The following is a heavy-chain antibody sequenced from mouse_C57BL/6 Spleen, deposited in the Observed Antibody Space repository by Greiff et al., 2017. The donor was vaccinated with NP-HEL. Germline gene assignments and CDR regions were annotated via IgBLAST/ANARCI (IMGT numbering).Heavy chain of an antibody. J-gene: IGHJ2*01. CDR3: TRTHYYEGFDY. CDR2: IDPETGGT. Sequence: QVQLQQSGAELVRPGASVTLSCKASGYTFTDYEMHWVKQTPVHGLEWIGAIDPETGGTAYNQKFKGKAILTADKSSSTAYMELRSLTSEDSAVYYCTRTHYYEGFDYWGQGTTLTVSS. V-gene: IGHV1-15*01. CDR1: GYTFTDYE. D-gene: IGHD1-2*01.